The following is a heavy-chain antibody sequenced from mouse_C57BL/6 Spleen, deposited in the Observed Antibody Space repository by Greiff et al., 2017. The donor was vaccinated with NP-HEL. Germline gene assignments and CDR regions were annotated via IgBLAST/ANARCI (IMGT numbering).Heavy chain of an antibody. CDR3: ARSYYGKEFAY. V-gene: IGHV2-2*01. J-gene: IGHJ3*01. Sequence: QVQLKQSGPGLVQPSQSLSITCTVSGFSLTSYGVHWVRQSPGKGLEWLGVIWSGGSTDYNAAFISRLSISKDNSKSQVFFKMNSLQADDTAIYYCARSYYGKEFAYWGQGTLVTVSA. CDR1: GFSLTSYG. D-gene: IGHD2-1*01. CDR2: IWSGGST.